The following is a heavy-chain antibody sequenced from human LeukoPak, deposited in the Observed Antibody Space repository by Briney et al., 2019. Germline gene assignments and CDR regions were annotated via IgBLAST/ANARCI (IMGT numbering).Heavy chain of an antibody. J-gene: IGHJ6*02. CDR2: INPNSGGT. D-gene: IGHD7-27*01. Sequence: ASVKVSCKASGYTFTGYYMHWVRQAPGQGLEWMGRINPNSGGTNYAQKVQGRVTMTRDTSISTAYMEMSRLRSDDTAVYYCARNWDYYYGMDVWGQGTTVTVSS. CDR1: GYTFTGYY. V-gene: IGHV1-2*06. CDR3: ARNWDYYYGMDV.